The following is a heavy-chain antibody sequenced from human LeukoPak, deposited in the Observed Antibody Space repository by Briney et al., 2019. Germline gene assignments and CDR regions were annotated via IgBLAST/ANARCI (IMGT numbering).Heavy chain of an antibody. J-gene: IGHJ6*02. Sequence: PGGSLRLSCAASGFTFSSYSMNWVRQPPGKGLEWIGEINHSGSTNYNPSLKSRVTISVDTSKNQFSLKLSSVTAADTAVYYCARGFVDTRRWLLGYYGMDVWDQGTTVTVSS. CDR1: GFTFSSYS. CDR2: INHSGST. D-gene: IGHD5-18*01. V-gene: IGHV4-34*01. CDR3: ARGFVDTRRWLLGYYGMDV.